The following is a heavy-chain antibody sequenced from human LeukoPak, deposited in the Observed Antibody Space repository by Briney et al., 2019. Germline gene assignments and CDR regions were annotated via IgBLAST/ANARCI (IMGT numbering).Heavy chain of an antibody. J-gene: IGHJ4*02. D-gene: IGHD2-15*01. CDR1: GGSFSGYY. CDR3: ARVSPLLRGYDY. CDR2: INHSGST. V-gene: IGHV4-34*01. Sequence: SETLSLTCAVYGGSFSGYYWSWIRQPPGKGLEWIGEINHSGSTNCNPSLKSRVTISVDTSKNQFSLKLSSVTAADTAVYYCARVSPLLRGYDYWGQGTLVTVS.